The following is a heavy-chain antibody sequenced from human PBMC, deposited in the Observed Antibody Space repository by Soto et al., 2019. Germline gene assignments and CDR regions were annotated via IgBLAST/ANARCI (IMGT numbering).Heavy chain of an antibody. CDR3: ARALIMYSSGWHGGSYCGMDV. CDR1: GFTFSSYD. J-gene: IGHJ6*02. D-gene: IGHD6-19*01. CDR2: IGTAGDT. V-gene: IGHV3-13*01. Sequence: GGSLRLSCAASGFTFSSYDMHWVRQATGKGLEWVSAIGTAGDTYYPGSVKGRFTISRENAKNSLYLQMNSLRAGDTAVYYRARALIMYSSGWHGGSYCGMDVWGQGTTVTVSS.